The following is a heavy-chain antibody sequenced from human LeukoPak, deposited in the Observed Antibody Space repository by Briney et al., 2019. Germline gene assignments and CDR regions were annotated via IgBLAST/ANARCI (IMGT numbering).Heavy chain of an antibody. CDR1: GFTFNNYF. V-gene: IGHV3-74*01. D-gene: IGHD2-2*01. CDR2: ITSDGSGT. Sequence: GGSLRLSCAASGFTFNNYFMHWVRQAPGKGLVWVTRITSDGSGTNYADSVKGRFTISRDNAKNTLYLQMNSLRVEDTAVYYCVNLGYCTTSSCQPWGQGTLVTVSS. CDR3: VNLGYCTTSSCQP. J-gene: IGHJ4*02.